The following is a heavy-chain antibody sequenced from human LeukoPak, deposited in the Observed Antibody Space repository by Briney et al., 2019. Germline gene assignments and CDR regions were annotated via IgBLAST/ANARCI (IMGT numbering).Heavy chain of an antibody. V-gene: IGHV1-2*02. J-gene: IGHJ6*03. D-gene: IGHD1-26*01. CDR1: GYTFTRYY. Sequence: GASLKVSCKTSGYTFTRYYMHRVRQAPGQGLEWMGWINPNSGGTNYAQKFQGRVTMTRDTSISTAYMELSRLRSDDTAVYYCARGGTYLYYYYYYMDVWGKGTTVTVSS. CDR2: INPNSGGT. CDR3: ARGGTYLYYYYYYMDV.